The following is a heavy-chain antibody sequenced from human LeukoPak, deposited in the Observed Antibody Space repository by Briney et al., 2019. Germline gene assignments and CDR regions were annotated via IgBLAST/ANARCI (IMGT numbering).Heavy chain of an antibody. V-gene: IGHV3-7*04. CDR3: TRVGYIDEGIDY. J-gene: IGHJ4*02. CDR2: IKQDGSKK. Sequence: ETLSLTCAVYGGSFSGYYWSWIRQPPGKGLEWVANIKQDGSKKSYVDSVKGRFTISRDNAKNSLYLQMNSLRAEDTAIYYCTRVGYIDEGIDYWGQGTLVTVSS. D-gene: IGHD5-24*01. CDR1: GGSFSGYY.